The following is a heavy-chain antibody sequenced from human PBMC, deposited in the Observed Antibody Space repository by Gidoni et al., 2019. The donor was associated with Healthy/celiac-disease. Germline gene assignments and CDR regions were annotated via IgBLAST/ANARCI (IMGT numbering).Heavy chain of an antibody. CDR1: GGAFSCYY. CDR2: IHHSGST. Sequence: QVQLQQWGAGLLKPSETLSLTCAVYGGAFSCYYWRWIRQPTGKGLEWIGEIHHSGSTNYNPSLKSRVTISVDTSKNQFSLKLRSVTAADTAVYYCARVPGRAAMVLYYYYYYMDVWGKGTTVTVSS. V-gene: IGHV4-34*01. J-gene: IGHJ6*03. D-gene: IGHD5-18*01. CDR3: ARVPGRAAMVLYYYYYYMDV.